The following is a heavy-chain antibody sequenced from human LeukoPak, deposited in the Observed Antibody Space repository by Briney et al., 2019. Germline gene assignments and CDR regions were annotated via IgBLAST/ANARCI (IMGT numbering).Heavy chain of an antibody. D-gene: IGHD6-13*01. V-gene: IGHV4-39*01. CDR3: ATLITAAASDYYMDV. CDR2: MYISGNT. J-gene: IGHJ6*03. Sequence: SETLSLTCIVSGGSISSSNYYWGWVRQPPGKGLEWIGSMYISGNTYYNPSLKSRVTISVDTSKKQFSLKLTSVTAADTAVYYCATLITAAASDYYMDVWGKGTTVTVSS. CDR1: GGSISSSNYY.